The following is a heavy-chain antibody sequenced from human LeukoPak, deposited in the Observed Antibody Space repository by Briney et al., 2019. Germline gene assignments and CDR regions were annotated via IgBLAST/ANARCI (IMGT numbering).Heavy chain of an antibody. V-gene: IGHV3-23*01. CDR1: GFIFSSYS. D-gene: IGHD6-13*01. CDR2: ITGSGGNT. Sequence: GGSLRLSCAASGFIFSSYSMSWVRQAPGMGLEWVSGITGSGGNTYYADSVKGRFTISKDNSKNTVYLQMSSLRVDAAAVSYCAKAASSSWPSYYYGMDVWGQGTTVTVSS. CDR3: AKAASSSWPSYYYGMDV. J-gene: IGHJ6*02.